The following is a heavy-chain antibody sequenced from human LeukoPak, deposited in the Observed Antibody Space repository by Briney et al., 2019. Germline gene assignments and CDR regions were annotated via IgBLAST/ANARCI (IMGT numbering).Heavy chain of an antibody. Sequence: ASVKVSCKASGYTLTGYYMHWVRQAPGQGLEWMGSINPNSGGTNYAQKFQGRVTMTRDTSITTAYMELSSLRSDDTAVYYCARDYIFHGSGSFFDYWGLGTQVTVSS. CDR1: GYTLTGYY. CDR3: ARDYIFHGSGSFFDY. V-gene: IGHV1-2*02. CDR2: INPNSGGT. D-gene: IGHD3-10*01. J-gene: IGHJ4*02.